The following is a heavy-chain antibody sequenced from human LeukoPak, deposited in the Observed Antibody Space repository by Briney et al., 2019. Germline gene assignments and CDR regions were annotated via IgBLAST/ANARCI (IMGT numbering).Heavy chain of an antibody. D-gene: IGHD2-2*01. CDR2: ISTGGST. V-gene: IGHV4-61*02. CDR3: ARGGVPGANWLDP. Sequence: KPSQTLSLTCTVSGGSISSGSYHWTWIRQPAGRELEWIGRISTGGSTSHNPSLKSRVTVSVDTSKNQFSLNLNSVTAADTAVYYCARGGVPGANWLDPWGQGTLVTVSS. CDR1: GGSISSGSYH. J-gene: IGHJ5*02.